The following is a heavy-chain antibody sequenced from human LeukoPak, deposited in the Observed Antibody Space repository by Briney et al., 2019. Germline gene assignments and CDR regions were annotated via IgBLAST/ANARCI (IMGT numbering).Heavy chain of an antibody. Sequence: SVKVSCKASGYTFTSYGISWVRQAPGQGLEWMGGIIPIFGTANYAQKFQGRVTITADESTSTAYMELSSLRSEDTAVYYCARTLPYYYYMDVWGKGTTVTISS. CDR3: ARTLPYYYYMDV. CDR1: GYTFTSYG. J-gene: IGHJ6*03. V-gene: IGHV1-69*13. D-gene: IGHD2/OR15-2a*01. CDR2: IIPIFGTA.